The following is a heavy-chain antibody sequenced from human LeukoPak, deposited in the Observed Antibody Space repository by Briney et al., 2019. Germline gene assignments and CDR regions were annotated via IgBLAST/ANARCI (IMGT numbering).Heavy chain of an antibody. CDR1: GGTFSSYA. CDR3: ARDPRPNIAAAPHYFDY. V-gene: IGHV1-69*04. Sequence: SVKVSCKASGGTFSSYAISWVRQAPGQGLEWMERIIPILGIANYAQKFQGRVTITADKSTSTAYMELSSLRSEDTAVYYCARDPRPNIAAAPHYFDYWGQGTLVTVSS. CDR2: IIPILGIA. D-gene: IGHD6-13*01. J-gene: IGHJ4*02.